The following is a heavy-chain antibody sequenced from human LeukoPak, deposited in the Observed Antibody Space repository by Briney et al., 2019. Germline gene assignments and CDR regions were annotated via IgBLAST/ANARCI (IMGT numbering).Heavy chain of an antibody. J-gene: IGHJ4*02. Sequence: PSQTLSLTCTVSGGSITTGGHYWSWIRQHPGKGLEWIGYMYHSGSTYYNPSLKSRVTISVDTSKNQFSLNLNSVTAADTAVYYCASRPNRYSSGWGQGTLVTVSS. CDR3: ASRPNRYSSG. V-gene: IGHV4-31*03. CDR1: GGSITTGGHY. D-gene: IGHD6-19*01. CDR2: MYHSGST.